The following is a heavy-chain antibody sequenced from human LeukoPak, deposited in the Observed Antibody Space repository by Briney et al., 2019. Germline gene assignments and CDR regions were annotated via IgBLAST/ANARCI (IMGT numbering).Heavy chain of an antibody. D-gene: IGHD4-23*01. Sequence: GGSLRLSCAASGFTFSSYAMSWVRQAPGKGLEWVSAISGSGGSTYYADSVKGRFTISRDNSKNTLYLQMNSLRAEDTAVYYCAKRSPWTTVVTPGYYFDYWGQGTLVTVSS. CDR2: ISGSGGST. CDR3: AKRSPWTTVVTPGYYFDY. V-gene: IGHV3-23*01. J-gene: IGHJ4*02. CDR1: GFTFSSYA.